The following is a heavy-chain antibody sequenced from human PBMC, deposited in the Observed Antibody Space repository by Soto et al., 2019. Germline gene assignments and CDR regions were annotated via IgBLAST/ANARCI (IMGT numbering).Heavy chain of an antibody. CDR3: ARDNSGYGGNSFSDY. CDR2: INPSGGST. CDR1: GYTFTSYY. Sequence: ASVKVSCKASGYTFTSYYMHWVRQAPGQGLEWMGIINPSGGSTSYAQKFQGRVTMTRDTSTSTVYMELSSLRSEDTAVYYCARDNSGYGGNSFSDYWGQGTLVTVSS. V-gene: IGHV1-46*01. J-gene: IGHJ4*02. D-gene: IGHD2-15*01.